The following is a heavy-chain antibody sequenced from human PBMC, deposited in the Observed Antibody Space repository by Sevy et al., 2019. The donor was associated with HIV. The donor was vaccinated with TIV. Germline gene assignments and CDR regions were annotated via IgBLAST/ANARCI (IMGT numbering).Heavy chain of an antibody. J-gene: IGHJ3*02. Sequence: KQSQTLSLTCAISGDSVSSNSAAWNWIRQSPSRGLEWLGRTYYRSKWYNDYAVSVKSRLTINPDTSKNQFSLQLNSVTPEDTAVYYCAREYSSGWYRDDAFDIWGQGTMVTVSS. CDR3: AREYSSGWYRDDAFDI. CDR1: GDSVSSNSAA. CDR2: TYYRSKWYN. D-gene: IGHD6-19*01. V-gene: IGHV6-1*01.